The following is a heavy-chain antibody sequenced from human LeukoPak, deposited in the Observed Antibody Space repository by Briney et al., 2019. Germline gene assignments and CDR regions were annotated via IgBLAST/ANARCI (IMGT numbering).Heavy chain of an antibody. Sequence: PSETLSLTCTVSGDSISTSSYYWGWIRQPPGKGLEWIGSIYYSGSTYYSPSLKSRVTISVDTSKNQFSLKLSAVTAADTAVYYCAIVARRWYFDLWGRGTLVTVSS. CDR3: AIVARRWYFDL. CDR2: IYYSGST. J-gene: IGHJ2*01. D-gene: IGHD6-6*01. V-gene: IGHV4-39*07. CDR1: GDSISTSSYY.